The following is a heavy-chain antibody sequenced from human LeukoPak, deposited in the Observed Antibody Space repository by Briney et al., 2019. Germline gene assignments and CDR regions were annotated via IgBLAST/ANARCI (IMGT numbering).Heavy chain of an antibody. J-gene: IGHJ1*01. CDR3: ARALSQQLIRYSQD. Sequence: GGFLRLSCAASGFTFSNYAMSWVRQAPGKGLEWVSGISGSGGNSYYADSVKGRFTISRDNSKNTLYLQMNSLRADDTAVYYCARALSQQLIRYSQDWGQGTLVTVSS. CDR1: GFTFSNYA. D-gene: IGHD1-1*01. CDR2: ISGSGGNS. V-gene: IGHV3-23*01.